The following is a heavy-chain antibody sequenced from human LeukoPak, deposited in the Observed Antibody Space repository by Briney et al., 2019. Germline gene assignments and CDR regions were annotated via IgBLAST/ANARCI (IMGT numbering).Heavy chain of an antibody. J-gene: IGHJ6*02. CDR3: ARVKVQDHGIYYYGMDV. CDR1: GYTFTDYD. V-gene: IGHV1-3*01. CDR2: INAGNGNT. D-gene: IGHD1-14*01. Sequence: ASVKVSCKASGYTFTDYDIHWVRQAPGQRLEWMGWINAGNGNTKYSQKFQGRVTITRDTSASTACMELSSLRSEDTAVHYCARVKVQDHGIYYYGMDVWGQGTTVTVSS.